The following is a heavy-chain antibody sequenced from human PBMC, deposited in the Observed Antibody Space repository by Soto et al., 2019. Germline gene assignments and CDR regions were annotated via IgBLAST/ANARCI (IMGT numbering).Heavy chain of an antibody. J-gene: IGHJ1*01. CDR3: ARDKVTLTGRGILEN. D-gene: IGHD3-22*01. Sequence: EVQLVESGGGVVQPGGSLRLSCAASGVTVSDNYMTWVRQAPGKALEWVSVIYSAGNTFYADSVKGRFIISRDNSKNTLYLEMKRLRTEDTAVYFCARDKVTLTGRGILENWGQGTLVTVSS. CDR2: IYSAGNT. CDR1: GVTVSDNY. V-gene: IGHV3-66*01.